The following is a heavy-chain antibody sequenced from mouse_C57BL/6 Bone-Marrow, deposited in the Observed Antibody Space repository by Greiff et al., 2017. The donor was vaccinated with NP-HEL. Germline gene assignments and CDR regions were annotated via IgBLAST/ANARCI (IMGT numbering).Heavy chain of an antibody. CDR3: ARRDGYYGGYFDY. V-gene: IGHV1-52*01. Sequence: VQLQQPGAELVRPGSSVKLSCKASGYTFTSYWMHWVKQRPIQGLEWIGNIDPSDSETHSNQKFKDKATLTVDKSSSTAYMQLSSLTSEDSAVYYCARRDGYYGGYFDYWGKGTTLTVSS. CDR2: IDPSDSET. D-gene: IGHD2-3*01. J-gene: IGHJ2*01. CDR1: GYTFTSYW.